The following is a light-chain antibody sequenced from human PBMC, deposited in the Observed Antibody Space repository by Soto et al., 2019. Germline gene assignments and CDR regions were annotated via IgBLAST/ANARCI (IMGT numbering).Light chain of an antibody. CDR1: SSNIGAGYD. Sequence: VLTQPPSVSGAPGQRVTISCTGSSSNIGAGYDVHWYQQLPGTAPKLLIYGNSNRPSGVPDRFSGSKSGTSASLAITGLQAEDEADYYCQSYDSSLSGSYVFGTGTRSPS. J-gene: IGLJ1*01. V-gene: IGLV1-40*01. CDR3: QSYDSSLSGSYV. CDR2: GNS.